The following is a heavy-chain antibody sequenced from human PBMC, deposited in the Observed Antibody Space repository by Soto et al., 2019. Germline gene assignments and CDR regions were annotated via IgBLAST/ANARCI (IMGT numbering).Heavy chain of an antibody. CDR2: INWNDDK. Sequence: QITLKESGPTLVKVTQTVTLTCTFSGFSLSSTGVGVGWIRQPPGKALEGLALINWNDDKRYNPSLKSRLTITKDTSKNQVVLTMTNMDPLDTAAYYCARSGHNSGFFYYGYWGPGTLVTVSS. V-gene: IGHV2-5*01. J-gene: IGHJ4*02. D-gene: IGHD3-22*01. CDR1: GFSLSSTGVG. CDR3: ARSGHNSGFFYYGY.